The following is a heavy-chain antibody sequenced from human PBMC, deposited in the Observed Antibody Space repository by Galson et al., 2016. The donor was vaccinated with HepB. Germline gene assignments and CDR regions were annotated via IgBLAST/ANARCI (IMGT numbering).Heavy chain of an antibody. V-gene: IGHV3-74*01. J-gene: IGHJ4*02. CDR3: AKTLYGGNSD. D-gene: IGHD4-23*01. Sequence: SLRLSCAASGFSFSSNSIHWVRQAPGKGLVWVSRISIDGSNTGYADFAKGRFTISRDNAQKTVCLQMNSLRAEDTAVYYCAKTLYGGNSDWGQGTLVTVSS. CDR1: GFSFSSNS. CDR2: ISIDGSNT.